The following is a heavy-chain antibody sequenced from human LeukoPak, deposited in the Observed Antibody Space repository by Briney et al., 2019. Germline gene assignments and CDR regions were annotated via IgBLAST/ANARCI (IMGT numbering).Heavy chain of an antibody. CDR3: ARDPGAGDYDFLSGNFDY. J-gene: IGHJ4*02. Sequence: GASVKVSCKASGYTFTSYGISWVRQAPGQGLEWMGWISAYNGSTNYAQKLQDRVTMTTDTCTRTAYMELRSLRSDDTGVYYCARDPGAGDYDFLSGNFDYWGQGTLVTVSS. V-gene: IGHV1-18*01. CDR1: GYTFTSYG. CDR2: ISAYNGST. D-gene: IGHD3-3*01.